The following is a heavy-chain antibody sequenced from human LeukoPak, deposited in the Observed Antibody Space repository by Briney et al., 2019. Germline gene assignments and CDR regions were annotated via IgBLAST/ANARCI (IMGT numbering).Heavy chain of an antibody. CDR2: ISAYNGNT. CDR1: GYTFTSYG. D-gene: IGHD2-2*01. CDR3: ARVGYCSSTSCREIPFDP. V-gene: IGHV1-18*01. Sequence: ASVKVSCKASGYTFTSYGISWVRQAPGQGLEWTGWISAYNGNTNYAQKLQGRVTMTTDTSTSTAYMELRSLRSDDTAVYYCARVGYCSSTSCREIPFDPWGQGTLVTVSS. J-gene: IGHJ5*02.